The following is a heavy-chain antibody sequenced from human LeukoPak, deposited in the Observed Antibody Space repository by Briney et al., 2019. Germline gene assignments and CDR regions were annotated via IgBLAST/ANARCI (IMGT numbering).Heavy chain of an antibody. CDR1: GGSISSSSAY. CDR3: VCSRGFSYGYFDY. V-gene: IGHV4-39*01. CDR2: IYYRKNT. D-gene: IGHD5-18*01. J-gene: IGHJ4*02. Sequence: SETLSLTCTVSGGSISSSSAYWVWIRQPQGKGLEWIRSIYYRKNTYYNPSLKSRVTISADTSKNPFSLTLGSVSATDTAVYYCVCSRGFSYGYFDYWGQGTLVTVSS.